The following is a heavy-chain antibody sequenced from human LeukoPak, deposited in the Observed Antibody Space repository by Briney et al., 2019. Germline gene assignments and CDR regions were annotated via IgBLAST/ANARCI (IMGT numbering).Heavy chain of an antibody. J-gene: IGHJ4*02. Sequence: GGSLRLSCAASGFTFSSYWMSWVRQAPGKGLEWVANIYQDGSEKCYVDSVKGRFTISRDNAKNSLYLQMNSLRAEDTAVYYCARDGHYDIWSGSFEGIDYWGQGTLVTVSS. CDR3: ARDGHYDIWSGSFEGIDY. CDR1: GFTFSSYW. CDR2: IYQDGSEK. D-gene: IGHD3-3*01. V-gene: IGHV3-7*01.